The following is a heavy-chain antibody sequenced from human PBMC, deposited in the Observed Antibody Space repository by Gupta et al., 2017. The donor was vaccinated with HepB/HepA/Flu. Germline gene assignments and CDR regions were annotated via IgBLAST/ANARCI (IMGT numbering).Heavy chain of an antibody. CDR1: GGSFSGYF. CDR3: ARGPPTYYDGGGYYFFDF. J-gene: IGHJ4*02. V-gene: IGHV4-34*01. CDR2: INHSGST. Sequence: QVQLQEWGAGLLKPSETLSLTCAVYGGSFSGYFWTWIRQPPGKGLEWIGEINHSGSTNYNPSLKSRVTISVDTSKNQFSLKLSSVTAADTAIYYCARGPPTYYDGGGYYFFDFWGRGALVTVSS. D-gene: IGHD3-22*01.